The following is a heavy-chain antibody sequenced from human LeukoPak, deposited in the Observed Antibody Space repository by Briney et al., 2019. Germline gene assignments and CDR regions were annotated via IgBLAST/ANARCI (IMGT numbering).Heavy chain of an antibody. CDR1: GFTFSSYA. CDR2: ISGSGGST. V-gene: IGHV3-23*01. D-gene: IGHD2-2*01. Sequence: PGGSLRLSCAASGFTFSSYAMSWVRQAPGKGLEWVSAISGSGGSTYYADSVKGRFTISRDNSKNTLYLQMNSLRAEDTAVYYCAKRVIVVVPAARYNWFGPWGQGTLVTVSS. J-gene: IGHJ5*02. CDR3: AKRVIVVVPAARYNWFGP.